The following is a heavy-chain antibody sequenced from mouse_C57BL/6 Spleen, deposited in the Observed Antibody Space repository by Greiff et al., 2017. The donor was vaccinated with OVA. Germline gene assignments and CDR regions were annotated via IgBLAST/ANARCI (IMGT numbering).Heavy chain of an antibody. CDR1: GYTFTDYY. D-gene: IGHD2-1*01. Sequence: EVQLQQSGPELVKPGASVKISCKASGYTFTDYYMNWVKQSHGKSLEWIGDINPNNGGTSYNQKFKGKGTFTVDKSSSTAYMELRSLTSEDSAVYYCERADGNPPFDYWGQGTTLTVSS. V-gene: IGHV1-26*01. CDR2: INPNNGGT. J-gene: IGHJ2*01. CDR3: ERADGNPPFDY.